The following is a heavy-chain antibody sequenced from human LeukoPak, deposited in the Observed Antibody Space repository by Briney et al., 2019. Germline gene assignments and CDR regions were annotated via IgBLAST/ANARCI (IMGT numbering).Heavy chain of an antibody. Sequence: PGRSLRLSCAASGFTFSSSGMHWVRQAPGKGLEWVAVIWYDGSKKYYVDSVMGRFTISRDNSKNTLFLQMNSLRPEDTAVYYCAKDSDIAVAGSDDALDVWGQGTMVTVSS. CDR1: GFTFSSSG. J-gene: IGHJ3*01. V-gene: IGHV3-33*06. CDR2: IWYDGSKK. CDR3: AKDSDIAVAGSDDALDV. D-gene: IGHD6-19*01.